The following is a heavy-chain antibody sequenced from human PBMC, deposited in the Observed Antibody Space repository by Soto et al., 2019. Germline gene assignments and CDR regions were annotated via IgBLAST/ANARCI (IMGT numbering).Heavy chain of an antibody. V-gene: IGHV4-30-2*01. CDR2: IYHSGST. CDR1: GGSISSGGYS. J-gene: IGHJ5*02. D-gene: IGHD3-16*01. CDR3: ARRKPIAFRFGWFDP. Sequence: QLQLQESGSGLVKPSQTLSLTCAVSGGSISSGGYSWSWIRQPPGKGLEWIGYIYHSGSTYYNPSPKSRVTISVDRSKNQFSLKLSSVTAADTAVYYCARRKPIAFRFGWFDPWGQGTLVTVSS.